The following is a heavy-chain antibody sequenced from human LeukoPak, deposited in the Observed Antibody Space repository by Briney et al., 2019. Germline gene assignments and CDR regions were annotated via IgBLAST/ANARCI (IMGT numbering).Heavy chain of an antibody. Sequence: SETLSLTCAVYGGSFSGYYWSWIRQPPGKGLEWIGEINHSGSTNYNPSLKSRVTISVDTSKNQSSLKLSSVTAADTAVYYCARGFYDSSGYYYSPHKYYFDYWGQGTLVTVSS. CDR3: ARGFYDSSGYYYSPHKYYFDY. CDR1: GGSFSGYY. D-gene: IGHD3-22*01. CDR2: INHSGST. V-gene: IGHV4-34*01. J-gene: IGHJ4*02.